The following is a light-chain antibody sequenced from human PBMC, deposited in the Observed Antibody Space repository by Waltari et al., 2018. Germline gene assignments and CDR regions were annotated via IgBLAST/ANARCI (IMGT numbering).Light chain of an antibody. Sequence: QSALTQPASVSGSPGQSITISCIGTSRDVGGYDYVPWYQQHPGKPPKLMIYDVTNRPSGVSDRFSGSKSGNTASLTISGLQAEDEADYYCSSFTSSSTLVFGGGTELTVL. V-gene: IGLV2-14*03. CDR2: DVT. J-gene: IGLJ2*01. CDR3: SSFTSSSTLV. CDR1: SRDVGGYDY.